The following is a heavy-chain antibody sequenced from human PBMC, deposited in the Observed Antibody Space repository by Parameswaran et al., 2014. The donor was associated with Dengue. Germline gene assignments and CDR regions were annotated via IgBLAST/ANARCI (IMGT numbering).Heavy chain of an antibody. D-gene: IGHD2-2*01. V-gene: IGHV4-59*01. J-gene: IGHJ5*02. CDR3: ARVGYCSSTSCLRWFDP. CDR2: IYYTGSS. Sequence: VRQAPGKGLEWIGYIYYTGSSNYNPSLKSRVTISVDTSKNQFSLKLSSVSAADTAVYYCARVGYCSSTSCLRWFDPWGQGILVTVSS.